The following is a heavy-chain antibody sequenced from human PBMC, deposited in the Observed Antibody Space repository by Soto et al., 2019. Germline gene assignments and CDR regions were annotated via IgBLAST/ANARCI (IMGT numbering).Heavy chain of an antibody. V-gene: IGHV4-31*03. Sequence: PSETLSLTCTVSGGSISSGGYYWSWIRKHPGKGLEWIGYIYYSGSTYYNSSLKSRVTISVDTSKNQFSLKLSSVTAADTAVYYCARVWDSSGPNFDYWGQGTLVTVSS. D-gene: IGHD3-22*01. CDR1: GGSISSGGYY. J-gene: IGHJ4*02. CDR3: ARVWDSSGPNFDY. CDR2: IYYSGST.